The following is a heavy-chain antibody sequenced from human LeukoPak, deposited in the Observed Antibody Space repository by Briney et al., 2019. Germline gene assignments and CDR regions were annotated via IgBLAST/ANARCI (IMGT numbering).Heavy chain of an antibody. J-gene: IGHJ3*02. CDR3: VRLLDNDSSGDPDTFDM. CDR2: MSYSGRS. CDR1: GGSINSHF. Sequence: SETLSLTSTVSGGSINSHFWSWIRRPPGKGLEWIGFMSYSGRSRYNPSLQSRVTISVDTSESIFSLKLTSVTAADTAVYYCVRLLDNDSSGDPDTFDMWGQGTVVIVSS. D-gene: IGHD3-22*01. V-gene: IGHV4-59*11.